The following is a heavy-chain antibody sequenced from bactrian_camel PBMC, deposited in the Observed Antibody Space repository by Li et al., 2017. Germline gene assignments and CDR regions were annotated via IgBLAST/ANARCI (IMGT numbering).Heavy chain of an antibody. Sequence: QLVESGGGSVQAGGSLRLPCRASGYAYSSYGWFRQTPGKEREGVAAIDSVRITKYADSVKDRFTISRDNAQNTLYLQMDNLKPEDSAMYYCAADTVNLQMARWYTYWGQGTQVTVS. CDR3: AADTVNLQMARWYTY. D-gene: IGHD6*01. CDR2: IDSVRIT. J-gene: IGHJ4*01. V-gene: IGHV3S31*01. CDR1: GYAYSSY.